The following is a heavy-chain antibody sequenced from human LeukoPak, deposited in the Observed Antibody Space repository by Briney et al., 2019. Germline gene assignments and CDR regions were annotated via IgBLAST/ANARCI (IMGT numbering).Heavy chain of an antibody. D-gene: IGHD2-2*01. V-gene: IGHV1-2*02. CDR3: ATLYCSSTSCYGAFDI. CDR2: INPNSGGT. J-gene: IGHJ3*02. CDR1: GYTFTGYY. Sequence: ASVKVSCEASGYTFTGYYMHWVRQAPGQGLEWMGWINPNSGGTNYAQKFQGRVTMTRDTSISTAYMELSRLRSDDTAVYYCATLYCSSTSCYGAFDIWGQGTMVTVSS.